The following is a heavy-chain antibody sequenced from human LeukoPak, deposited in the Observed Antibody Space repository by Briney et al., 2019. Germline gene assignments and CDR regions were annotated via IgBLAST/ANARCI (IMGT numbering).Heavy chain of an antibody. D-gene: IGHD3-16*02. CDR3: AKGSRLREGGSYRF. Sequence: SVKVSCKASGGIFSSYAINWVRQAPGQGLEWMGRIIPIFGSANYAQKFQGRVTITADKSTRTAYMELSSLRSEGTALYYCAKGSRLREGGSYRFWGQGTLVTVSS. V-gene: IGHV1-69*06. CDR2: IIPIFGSA. J-gene: IGHJ4*02. CDR1: GGIFSSYA.